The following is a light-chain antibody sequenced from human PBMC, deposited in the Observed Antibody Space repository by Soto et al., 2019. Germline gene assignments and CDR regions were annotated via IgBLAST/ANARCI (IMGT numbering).Light chain of an antibody. CDR2: EVS. J-gene: IGLJ3*02. V-gene: IGLV2-14*01. CDR3: RSYTSSNTRV. CDR1: SSDVGGYNY. Sequence: QSALTQPASVSGSPGQTITISCTGTSSDVGGYNYVSWYQQHPGKAPKLMIYEVSKRPSGVSNRFSGSKSGNTASLTISGLQAEDEAVYYCRSYTSSNTRVFGGGTKLTVL.